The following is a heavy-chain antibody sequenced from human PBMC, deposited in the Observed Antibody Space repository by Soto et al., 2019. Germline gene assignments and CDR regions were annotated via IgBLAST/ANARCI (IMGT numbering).Heavy chain of an antibody. CDR3: AKPPHYNWHGF. CDR1: GFTFSSYA. Sequence: PGGALRLSCAASGFTFSSYAMSWVRQPPGKGLEWISAVSGSGGRTYYADSVKGRFTISRDNSKDTLYLQMNNLRAEDTAVYYCAKPPHYNWHGFWGQGTLVTVSS. J-gene: IGHJ4*02. CDR2: VSGSGGRT. D-gene: IGHD1-20*01. V-gene: IGHV3-23*01.